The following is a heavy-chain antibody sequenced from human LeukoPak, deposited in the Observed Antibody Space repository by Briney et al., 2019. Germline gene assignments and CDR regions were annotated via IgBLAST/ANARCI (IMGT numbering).Heavy chain of an antibody. CDR2: IEDDGSKK. V-gene: IGHV3-7*01. CDR3: ARERLYGASALDY. CDR1: EFTFRSYW. Sequence: GGSLRLSCAASEFTFRSYWMSWVRQAPGKGLERVANIEDDGSKKNYADSVRGRFTISRDNAKNSLHLQMNSLRAEDTAVYYCARERLYGASALDYWGQGILVTVSS. J-gene: IGHJ4*02. D-gene: IGHD4-17*01.